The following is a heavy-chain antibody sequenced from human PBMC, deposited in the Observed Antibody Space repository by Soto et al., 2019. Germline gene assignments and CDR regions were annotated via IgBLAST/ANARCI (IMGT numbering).Heavy chain of an antibody. Sequence: QVQLVESGGGVVQPGRSLRLSCAASGFTFSSYGMHWVRQAPGKGLEWVAVISYDGSNKYYADSVKGRFTISRDNSKNTLYLQMNSLRAEDTAVYYCAKHNLNYYDGMDVWGQGTTVTVSS. CDR3: AKHNLNYYDGMDV. CDR1: GFTFSSYG. D-gene: IGHD1-1*01. CDR2: ISYDGSNK. J-gene: IGHJ6*02. V-gene: IGHV3-30*18.